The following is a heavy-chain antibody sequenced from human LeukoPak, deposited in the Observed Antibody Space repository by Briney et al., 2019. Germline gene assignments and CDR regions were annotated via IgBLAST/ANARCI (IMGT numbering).Heavy chain of an antibody. V-gene: IGHV3-30*02. J-gene: IGHJ4*02. CDR2: IRYDGSNK. Sequence: GGSLRLSCAASGFTFSSYAMHWVRQAPGKGLEWVAFIRYDGSNKYYADSVKGRLTISRDNSKNTLYLQMNSLRPEDTAVYYCAKDRAGAQGYFDYWGQGTLVTVSS. CDR1: GFTFSSYA. D-gene: IGHD1-26*01. CDR3: AKDRAGAQGYFDY.